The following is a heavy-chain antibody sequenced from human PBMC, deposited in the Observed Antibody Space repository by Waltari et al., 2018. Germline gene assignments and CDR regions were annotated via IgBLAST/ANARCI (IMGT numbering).Heavy chain of an antibody. CDR1: GFSLSTSGVG. V-gene: IGHV2-5*01. CDR3: AHGDRTSCPFDY. J-gene: IGHJ4*02. D-gene: IGHD2-2*01. Sequence: QITLKESGPTLVKPTQTLTLTCTFSGFSLSTSGVGVGWIRQPPGKALEWLALIYWNDDKRYSPSLKSRLTITKDTSKNQVVLTMTNMDPVDTATYYWAHGDRTSCPFDYWGQGTLVTVSS. CDR2: IYWNDDK.